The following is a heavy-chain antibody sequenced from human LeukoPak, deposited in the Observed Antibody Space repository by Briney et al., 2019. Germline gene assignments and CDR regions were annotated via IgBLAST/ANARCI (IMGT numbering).Heavy chain of an antibody. CDR2: IIPIFGTA. V-gene: IGHV1-69*13. D-gene: IGHD5-18*01. J-gene: IGHJ4*02. Sequence: GASVRVSCKASGGTFSSYAISWVRQAPGQGLEWMGGIIPIFGTANYAQKFQGTVTITADESTSTAYMELSSLRSEDTAVYYCASGERKDYSYGFAYFDYWGQGTLVTVSS. CDR1: GGTFSSYA. CDR3: ASGERKDYSYGFAYFDY.